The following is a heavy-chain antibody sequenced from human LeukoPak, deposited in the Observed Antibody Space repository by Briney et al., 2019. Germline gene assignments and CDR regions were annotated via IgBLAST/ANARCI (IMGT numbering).Heavy chain of an antibody. CDR3: ARDGYSNYYYGMDV. V-gene: IGHV3-74*01. CDR1: GLTFSSYW. D-gene: IGHD4-11*01. Sequence: GGSLRLSCAASGLTFSSYWMHWVRQAPGKGLVWVSRINSDGSSTSYADSVKGRFTISRDNAKNTVYLQMNSLRAEDTAVYYCARDGYSNYYYGMDVWGQGTAVTVSS. CDR2: INSDGSST. J-gene: IGHJ6*02.